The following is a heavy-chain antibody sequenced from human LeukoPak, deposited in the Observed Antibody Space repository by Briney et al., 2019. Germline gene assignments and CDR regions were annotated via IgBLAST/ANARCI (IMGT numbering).Heavy chain of an antibody. J-gene: IGHJ4*02. CDR1: GFNLRAYT. CDR3: ARDDNWNDKPFDF. D-gene: IGHD1-20*01. CDR2: ISTSSSYI. Sequence: PGGSLRLSCAASGFNLRAYTMNWVRQAPGKGLEWVSSISTSSSYIYYADSVKGRFTISRDNAENSLYLQVHSLRVGDTALYYCARDDNWNDKPFDFWGQGTLVTVSS. V-gene: IGHV3-21*01.